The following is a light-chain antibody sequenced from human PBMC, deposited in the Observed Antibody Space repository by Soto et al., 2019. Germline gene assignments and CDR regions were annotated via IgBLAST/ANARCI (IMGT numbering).Light chain of an antibody. V-gene: IGLV2-23*01. J-gene: IGLJ2*01. CDR2: EGD. CDR3: CSYENSATLVV. CDR1: SSDVGAHNL. Sequence: QSVLTQPASVSGSPGQSITISCAGISSDVGAHNLVSWYQQHPDKAPKLIIYEGDKRPSGVSYRFSGSKSGDTASLTISGLQAEDEADYHCCSYENSATLVVFGGGTKLTVL.